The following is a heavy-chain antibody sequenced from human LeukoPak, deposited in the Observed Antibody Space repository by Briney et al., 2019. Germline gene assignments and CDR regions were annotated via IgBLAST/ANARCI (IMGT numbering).Heavy chain of an antibody. CDR1: VFTFSTYW. J-gene: IGHJ3*02. V-gene: IGHV3-74*01. Sequence: GGSLRHSCAASVFTFSTYWMHWVRQAPGKGLVWVSRIGTDGTSTNYADSVKGRFTISRDNGNNTLYLQMNSLRAEDTAVYYCARTIGSKNAFDIWGQGTMVTVSS. CDR2: IGTDGTST. D-gene: IGHD3-9*01. CDR3: ARTIGSKNAFDI.